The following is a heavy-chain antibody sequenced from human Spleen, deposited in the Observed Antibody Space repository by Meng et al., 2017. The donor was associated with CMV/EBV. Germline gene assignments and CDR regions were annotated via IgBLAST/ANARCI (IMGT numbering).Heavy chain of an antibody. D-gene: IGHD4-17*01. V-gene: IGHV1-69*12. CDR3: ASRPPPGDYGDYDPDY. CDR2: IIPIFGTA. Sequence: QAQLVQSGAEVKKPGSSAKVSCKASGGTFGSYAISWVRQAPGQGLEWMGGIIPIFGTANYAQKFQGRVTITADESTSTAYMELSSLRSEDTAVYYCASRPPPGDYGDYDPDYWGQGTMVTVSA. J-gene: IGHJ4*02. CDR1: GGTFGSYA.